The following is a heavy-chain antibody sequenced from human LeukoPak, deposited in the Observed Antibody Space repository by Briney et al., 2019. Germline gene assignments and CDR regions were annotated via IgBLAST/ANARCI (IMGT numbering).Heavy chain of an antibody. CDR2: ISYDGSEK. CDR1: GFTFSSYG. V-gene: IGHV3-30*18. D-gene: IGHD2-2*01. CDR3: AKRGAYCVSASCLPDY. Sequence: GGSLRLSCAASGFTFSSYGMHWVRQAPGKGLEWVALISYDGSEKYYADSVKGRFTITRDNSKNTPYVQMNSLRAEDTALYYCAKRGAYCVSASCLPDYWGQGTLVTVSS. J-gene: IGHJ4*02.